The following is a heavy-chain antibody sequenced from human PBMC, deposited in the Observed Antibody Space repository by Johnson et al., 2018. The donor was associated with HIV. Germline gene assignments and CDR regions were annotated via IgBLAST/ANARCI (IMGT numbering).Heavy chain of an antibody. CDR2: ISWNSGSI. V-gene: IGHV3-9*01. CDR3: AKETRDSRSAFDV. J-gene: IGHJ3*01. D-gene: IGHD4-11*01. CDR1: GFTFDDYA. Sequence: VQLVESGGGLVQPGRSLRLSCAASGFTFDDYAMHWVRQAPGKGLEWVSGISWNSGSIGYADSVKGRFTISRDTSKKSVFLQMNNLRPEDTAVYYCAKETRDSRSAFDVWGQGTLVTVSS.